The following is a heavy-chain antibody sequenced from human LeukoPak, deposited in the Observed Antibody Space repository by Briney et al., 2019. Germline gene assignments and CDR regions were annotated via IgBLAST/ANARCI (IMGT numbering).Heavy chain of an antibody. D-gene: IGHD1-26*01. CDR1: GYTFTSYA. CDR2: TNAGNGNT. J-gene: IGHJ6*02. V-gene: IGHV1-3*01. Sequence: GASVKVSCKASGYTFTSYAMHWERQAPGQRLEWMGWTNAGNGNTKYSQKFQGRVTITRDTSASTAYMELSSLRSEDTAVYYCARDGPSGSYHYYYYGMDVWGQGTTVTVSS. CDR3: ARDGPSGSYHYYYYGMDV.